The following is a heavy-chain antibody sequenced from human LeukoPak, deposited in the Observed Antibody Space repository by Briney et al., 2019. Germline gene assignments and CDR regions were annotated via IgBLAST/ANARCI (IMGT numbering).Heavy chain of an antibody. CDR1: GFTFSSYG. V-gene: IGHV3-30*18. CDR3: AKGFLGGSGD. CDR2: ISYDGSNK. J-gene: IGHJ4*02. D-gene: IGHD3-10*01. Sequence: SXXXSCAASGFTFSSYGMHWVRQAPGKGLEWVAVISYDGSNKYYADSVKGRFTISRDNSKNTLYLQMNSLRAEDTAVYYCAKGFLGGSGDWGQGTLVTVSS.